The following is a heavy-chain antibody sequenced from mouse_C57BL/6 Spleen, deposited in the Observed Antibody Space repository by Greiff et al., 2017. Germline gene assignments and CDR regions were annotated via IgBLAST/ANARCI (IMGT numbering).Heavy chain of an antibody. Sequence: VQLQQSGPELVKPGASVKISCKASGYAFSCYWMNWVKQRPGKGLEWIGRIYPGDGDTNYNGTFKGKATLTAAQSSITAYMQLSILTSYDSAVYFCAIRPYFDVWGTGTTVTVSS. J-gene: IGHJ1*03. CDR2: IYPGDGDT. D-gene: IGHD2-12*01. V-gene: IGHV1-82*01. CDR3: AIRPYFDV. CDR1: GYAFSCYW.